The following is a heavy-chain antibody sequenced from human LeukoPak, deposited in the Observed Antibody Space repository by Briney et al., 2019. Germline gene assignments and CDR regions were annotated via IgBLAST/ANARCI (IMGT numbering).Heavy chain of an antibody. J-gene: IGHJ4*02. V-gene: IGHV4-59*01. D-gene: IGHD4-11*01. CDR2: IPYSGST. CDR1: GDSIDDSY. Sequence: SETLSLTCTVSGDSIDDSYWSWIRQSPGKVLEWIGYIPYSGSTNYNPSLKSRVTISFDTSKNQFSLRLTSVTAADTAVYSCATMTTVTMYSYYFDSWGQGTLVTVSS. CDR3: ATMTTVTMYSYYFDS.